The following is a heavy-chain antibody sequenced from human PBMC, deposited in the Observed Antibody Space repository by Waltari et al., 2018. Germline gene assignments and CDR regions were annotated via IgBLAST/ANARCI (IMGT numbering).Heavy chain of an antibody. Sequence: QVQLVQSGAEVKKPGASVKVSCKASGYTFTSYAMHWVRQAPGQRLEWMGWINAGNGNTKYSQKFQGRVTITRDTSASTAYMELSSLRSEDTAVYYCARNQLVATIIPPRSYFDYWGQGTLVTVSS. J-gene: IGHJ4*02. CDR2: INAGNGNT. CDR1: GYTFTSYA. CDR3: ARNQLVATIIPPRSYFDY. V-gene: IGHV1-3*01. D-gene: IGHD5-12*01.